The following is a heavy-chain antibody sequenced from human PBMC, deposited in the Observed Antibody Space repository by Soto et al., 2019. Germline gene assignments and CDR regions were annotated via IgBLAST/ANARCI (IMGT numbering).Heavy chain of an antibody. J-gene: IGHJ4*02. CDR2: ISHSGSV. D-gene: IGHD3-9*01. Sequence: QVLLQESGPGLVQPSGTLSLSCAVSGGSISSNYFWGWVRQPPGKGLEWVGDISHSGSVNYNPSPKXXVTISIDKPKNQFSLKLNSVTAADTAVYYCARSFGWSAIDYWGQGTLVIVSS. V-gene: IGHV4-4*02. CDR3: ARSFGWSAIDY. CDR1: GGSISSNYF.